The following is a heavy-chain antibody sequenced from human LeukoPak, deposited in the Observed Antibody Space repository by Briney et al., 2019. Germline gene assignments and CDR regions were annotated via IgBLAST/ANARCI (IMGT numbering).Heavy chain of an antibody. V-gene: IGHV4-4*07. D-gene: IGHD6-19*01. Sequence: SETLSLTCTVSGGSISSYFWSCLRQPAGKGLEWIGRIYTSGSTNYNPSLKSRVTMSVDTSKNQFSVKLNSVTAADTAVYYCARRAVAGNRGNSYYFDYWGQGTLVTVSS. J-gene: IGHJ4*02. CDR3: ARRAVAGNRGNSYYFDY. CDR2: IYTSGST. CDR1: GGSISSYF.